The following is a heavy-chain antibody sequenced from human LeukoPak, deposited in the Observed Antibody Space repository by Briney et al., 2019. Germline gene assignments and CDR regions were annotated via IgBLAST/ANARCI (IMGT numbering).Heavy chain of an antibody. Sequence: SGGSLRLSCAASGFTFDDYAMHWVRQAPGKGLEWVSGISWNSGSIGYADSVKGRFTISRDNAKNSLYLQMNSLRAEDTALYYCAKRADPDRYFDYWGQGTLVTVSS. CDR2: ISWNSGSI. CDR3: AKRADPDRYFDY. V-gene: IGHV3-9*01. J-gene: IGHJ4*02. CDR1: GFTFDDYA.